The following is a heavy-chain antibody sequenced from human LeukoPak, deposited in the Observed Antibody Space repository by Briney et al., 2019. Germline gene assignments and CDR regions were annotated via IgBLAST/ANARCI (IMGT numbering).Heavy chain of an antibody. V-gene: IGHV1-2*02. CDR1: GYTFTGYY. D-gene: IGHD2-2*01. CDR3: ARVSIVPAAQSDY. J-gene: IGHJ4*02. CDR2: INPNSGGT. Sequence: GASVKVSCKDSGYTFTGYYMHWGRQAPGQGLEWMGWINPNSGGTNYAQKFQGRVTMTRDTSISTAYMELSRLRSDDTAVYYCARVSIVPAAQSDYWGQGTLVTVSS.